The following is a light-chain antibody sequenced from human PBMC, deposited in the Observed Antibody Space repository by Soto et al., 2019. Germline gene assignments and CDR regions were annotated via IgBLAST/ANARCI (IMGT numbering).Light chain of an antibody. J-gene: IGKJ2*01. CDR3: QQYNNWPPMST. CDR1: QNVGRN. CDR2: GTS. Sequence: EIAMTQSPDTLSVSPGERATLSRRASQNVGRNVAWYQQRPGQAPRLLIHGTSTRAADIPARFSGSVSGTEFTLTINSLQPEDFVIYYCQQYNNWPPMSTFGQGTKLEMK. V-gene: IGKV3-15*01.